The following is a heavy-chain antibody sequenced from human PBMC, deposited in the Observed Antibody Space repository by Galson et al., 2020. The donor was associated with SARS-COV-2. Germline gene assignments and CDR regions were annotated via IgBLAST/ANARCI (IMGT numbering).Heavy chain of an antibody. CDR2: IITILGIA. V-gene: IGHV1-69*10. J-gene: IGHJ6*02. CDR1: GGTFSSYA. D-gene: IGHD6-25*01. CDR3: AKPAAAYYYYGMDV. Sequence: SVKVSCKASGGTFSSYAISWVRQAPGQGLEWMGGIITILGIANYAQKFQGRVTITADKSTSTAYMELSSLRSEDTAVYYCAKPAAAYYYYGMDVWGQGTTVTVSS.